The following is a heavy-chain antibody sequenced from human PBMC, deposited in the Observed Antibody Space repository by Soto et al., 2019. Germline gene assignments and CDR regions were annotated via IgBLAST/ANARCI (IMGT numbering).Heavy chain of an antibody. CDR2: ISFSGSTI. CDR3: ARLGQFDY. V-gene: IGHV3-11*01. J-gene: IGHJ4*02. D-gene: IGHD7-27*01. CDR1: GFTFSVYY. Sequence: GALRLSCAASGFTFSVYYMTWIRQAPGKGLEWVSYISFSGSTIYYADSVKGRFTVSRDNARNSLYLQMNSLRAEDTAVYYCARLGQFDYWGQGTLVTVSS.